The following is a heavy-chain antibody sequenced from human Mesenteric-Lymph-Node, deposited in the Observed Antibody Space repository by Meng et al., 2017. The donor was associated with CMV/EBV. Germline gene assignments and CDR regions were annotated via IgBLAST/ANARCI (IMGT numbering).Heavy chain of an antibody. CDR3: ARDNRADAFDV. Sequence: GESLKISCAASGFTFSDYGMHWVRQAPGKGLEWVALISYDGDNKYYADSVKGRFTISRDNSKNTPYLQMNSLRAEDTALYYCARDNRADAFDVWGLGTMVTVSS. CDR2: ISYDGDNK. J-gene: IGHJ3*01. CDR1: GFTFSDYG. V-gene: IGHV3-30*19.